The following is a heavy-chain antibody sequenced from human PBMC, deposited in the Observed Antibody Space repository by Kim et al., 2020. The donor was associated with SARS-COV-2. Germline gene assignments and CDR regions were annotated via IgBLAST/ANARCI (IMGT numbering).Heavy chain of an antibody. J-gene: IGHJ6*02. CDR3: AKVRCSSTSCYFASYYYYGMDV. Sequence: GGSLRLSCAASGFTFSSYAMSWVRQAPGKGLEWVSAISGSGGSTYYADSVKGRFTISRDNSKNTLYLQMNSLRAEDTAVYYCAKVRCSSTSCYFASYYYYGMDVWGQGTTVTVSS. D-gene: IGHD2-2*01. CDR2: ISGSGGST. CDR1: GFTFSSYA. V-gene: IGHV3-23*01.